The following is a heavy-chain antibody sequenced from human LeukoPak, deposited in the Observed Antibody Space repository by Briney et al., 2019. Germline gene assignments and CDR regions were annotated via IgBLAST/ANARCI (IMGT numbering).Heavy chain of an antibody. V-gene: IGHV4-59*13. CDR1: GGSISSYY. J-gene: IGHJ4*02. Sequence: SETLSLTCTVSGGSISSYYWSWLRQPPGKGLEWIGYIYYSGSTNYNPSLKRRVTISVDTSKNQFSLKLSSVTAADTAVYYCARHSAVVVAATGPFDYWGQGTLVTVSS. CDR3: ARHSAVVVAATGPFDY. CDR2: IYYSGST. D-gene: IGHD2-15*01.